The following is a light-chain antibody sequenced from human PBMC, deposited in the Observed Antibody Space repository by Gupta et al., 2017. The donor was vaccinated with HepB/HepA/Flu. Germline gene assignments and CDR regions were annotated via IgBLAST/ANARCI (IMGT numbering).Light chain of an antibody. CDR2: DVS. V-gene: IGLV2-14*03. CDR3: SSYTIISTFGV. CDR1: SSDIGGYNY. J-gene: IGLJ3*02. Sequence: QSALTQPASVSESPGQSSTISCTGTSSDIGGYNYVSWYQQPPGKAPKLMMYDVSNRPSGGSNRFSGSKCANTASLTISRLQAEDEADYYCSSYTIISTFGVFGGGTKLTVL.